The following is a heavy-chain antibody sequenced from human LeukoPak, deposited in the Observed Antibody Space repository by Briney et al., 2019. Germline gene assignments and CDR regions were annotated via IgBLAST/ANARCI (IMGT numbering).Heavy chain of an antibody. CDR3: ASPGHRGSGWYRY. D-gene: IGHD6-19*01. J-gene: IGHJ4*02. CDR2: ISSSGSTI. CDR1: GFTFSDYY. Sequence: KPGGSLRLSCAASGFTFSDYYMSWIRQAPGEGLEWVSYISSSGSTIYYADSVKGRFTISRDNAKNSLYLQMNRLRAEDTAVYYCASPGHRGSGWYRYWGQGTLVTVSS. V-gene: IGHV3-11*01.